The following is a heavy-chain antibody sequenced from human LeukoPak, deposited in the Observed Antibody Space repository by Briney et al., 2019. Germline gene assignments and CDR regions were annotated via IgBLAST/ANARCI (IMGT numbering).Heavy chain of an antibody. D-gene: IGHD6-13*01. CDR3: ARARIAAAGNFDY. Sequence: GSLRLSCAASGFTFSSYAMSWVRQAPGKGLEWIGEINHSGSTNYNPSLKSRITISVDTSKNQFSLKLSSVTAADTAVYYCARARIAAAGNFDYWGQGTLVTVSS. CDR2: INHSGST. J-gene: IGHJ4*02. V-gene: IGHV4-34*01. CDR1: GFTFSSYA.